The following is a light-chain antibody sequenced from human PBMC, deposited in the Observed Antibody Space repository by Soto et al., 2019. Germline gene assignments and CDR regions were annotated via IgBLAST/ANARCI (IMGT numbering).Light chain of an antibody. CDR1: SSDVGSYDL. J-gene: IGLJ1*01. CDR3: CSYAGSDTYV. CDR2: DVT. Sequence: QSVLTQPASVSGSPGQSXTISCTGTSSDVGSYDLVSWYQQHPGKAPKLMIYDVTKRPSGGSNRFSGSKSGNTASLTISGLQAEDETDYYCCSYAGSDTYVFGTGTKVTVL. V-gene: IGLV2-23*02.